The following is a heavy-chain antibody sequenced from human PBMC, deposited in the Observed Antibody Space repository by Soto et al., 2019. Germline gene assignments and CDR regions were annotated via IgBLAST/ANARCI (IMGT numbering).Heavy chain of an antibody. CDR3: AKGAERASLDC. D-gene: IGHD1-26*01. CDR1: GVTFNDYT. J-gene: IGHJ4*02. Sequence: EVPSLESGGMLVQPGGSLRLSCAASGVTFNDYTMNWGRQAPGKWLVWVSRLTVGGTNASYAASVKGRFTISRDTSSSTLYLYIDSLRVEDTAIYDCAKGAERASLDCWGQGALVTVSS. CDR2: LTVGGTNA. V-gene: IGHV3-23*01.